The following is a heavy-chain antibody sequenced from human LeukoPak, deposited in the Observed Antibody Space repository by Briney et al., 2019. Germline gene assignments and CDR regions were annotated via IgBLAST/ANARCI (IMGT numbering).Heavy chain of an antibody. D-gene: IGHD4-17*01. CDR2: FYYSGST. CDR3: ARNGDYLWDFFDY. J-gene: IGHJ4*01. Sequence: SETLSLTCAVSGGSISSYYWSWIRQPPGKGLEWIGFFYYSGSTNYNPSLKSRVTISVDTSKNQFSLKLSSVTAADTAVYYCARNGDYLWDFFDYWGQEPWPPSPQ. CDR1: GGSISSYY. V-gene: IGHV4-59*01.